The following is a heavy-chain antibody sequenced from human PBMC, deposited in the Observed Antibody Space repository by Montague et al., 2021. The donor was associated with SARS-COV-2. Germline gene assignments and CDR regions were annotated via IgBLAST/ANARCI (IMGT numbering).Heavy chain of an antibody. V-gene: IGHV6-1*01. CDR1: GDSVVNLRPT. CDR3: TSGREGNYNVMDV. D-gene: IGHD1-1*01. CDR2: PLFRTKWYN. Sequence: CAISGDSVVNLRPTSNGHTSALSTLIDLVCSPLFRTKWYNDYAVSLRGRVTINPDTSKNQFSLQLNSVTPEDTAIYYCTSGREGNYNVMDVWGQGTTVTVSS. J-gene: IGHJ6*02.